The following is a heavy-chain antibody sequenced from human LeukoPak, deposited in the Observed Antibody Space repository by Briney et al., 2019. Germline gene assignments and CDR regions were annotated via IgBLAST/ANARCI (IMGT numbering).Heavy chain of an antibody. CDR1: GGSISTYY. CDR2: IYYSGST. CDR3: ARGGIAVAANDY. Sequence: SETLSLTCTVSGGSISTYYWGWIRQPPGRELEWIGYIYYSGSTNYNPSLKSRVTISVDTSKNQFSLKLSSVTAADTAVYYCARGGIAVAANDYWGQGTLVTVSS. J-gene: IGHJ4*02. V-gene: IGHV4-59*08. D-gene: IGHD6-19*01.